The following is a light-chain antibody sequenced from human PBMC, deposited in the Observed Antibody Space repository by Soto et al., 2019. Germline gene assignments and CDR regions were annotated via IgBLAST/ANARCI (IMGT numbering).Light chain of an antibody. J-gene: IGKJ1*01. CDR1: QTINKY. V-gene: IGKV1-39*01. Sequence: DLQMTQSPSSLSASVGDRVTITCRASQTINKYLNWYQHKPGKAPALLISGASSLHSGVPTRFSGSGAATYFTLTISSLQHEDFATYYCQQTYSTPGTFGRGTKVEI. CDR2: GAS. CDR3: QQTYSTPGT.